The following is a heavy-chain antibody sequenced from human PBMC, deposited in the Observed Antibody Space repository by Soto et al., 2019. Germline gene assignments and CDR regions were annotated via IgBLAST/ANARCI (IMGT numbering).Heavy chain of an antibody. CDR3: ARHGLVAATPAWFDP. CDR1: GGSISSYY. CDR2: IYYSGST. V-gene: IGHV4-59*08. J-gene: IGHJ5*02. Sequence: PSETLSLTCTVSGGSISSYYWSWIRQPPGKGLEWIGYIYYSGSTNYNPSLKSRVTISVDTSKNQFSLKLSSVTAADTAVYYRARHGLVAATPAWFDPWGQGTLVTVSS. D-gene: IGHD2-15*01.